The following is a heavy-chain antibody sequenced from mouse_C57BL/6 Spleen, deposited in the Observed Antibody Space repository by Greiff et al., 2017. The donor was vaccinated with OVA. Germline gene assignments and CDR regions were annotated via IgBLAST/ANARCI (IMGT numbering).Heavy chain of an antibody. CDR1: GYAFSSSW. J-gene: IGHJ3*01. CDR2: IYPGDGDT. CDR3: AKTAQDSFAY. V-gene: IGHV1-82*01. Sequence: VKLMESGPELVKPGASVKISCKASGYAFSSSWMNWVKQRPGKGLEWIGRIYPGDGDTNYNGKFKGKATLTADKSSSTAYMQLSSLTSEDSAVYFCAKTAQDSFAYWGQGTLVTVSA. D-gene: IGHD3-2*02.